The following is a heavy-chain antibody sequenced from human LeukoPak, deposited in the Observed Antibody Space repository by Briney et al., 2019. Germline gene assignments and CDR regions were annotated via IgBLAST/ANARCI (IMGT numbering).Heavy chain of an antibody. CDR2: IHPNSGGT. D-gene: IGHD3-9*01. Sequence: ASVKVSCKASGYTFTGYYIHWVRQAPGQGLEWMGWIHPNSGGTNYAQKFQGRVTMTRDTSISTAYMELTRLRSDDTAVYYCAREHYNLLTGRGGYFDYWGQGTLVTVSS. CDR1: GYTFTGYY. J-gene: IGHJ4*02. CDR3: AREHYNLLTGRGGYFDY. V-gene: IGHV1-2*02.